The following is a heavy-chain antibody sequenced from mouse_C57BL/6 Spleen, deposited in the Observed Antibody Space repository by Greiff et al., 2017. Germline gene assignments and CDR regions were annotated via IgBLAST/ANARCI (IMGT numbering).Heavy chain of an antibody. J-gene: IGHJ1*03. Sequence: EVKLQESGPELVKPGASVKIPCKASGYTFTDYNMDWVKQSHGKSLEWIGDINPNNGGTIYNQKFKGKATLTVDKSSSTAYMELRSLTSEDTAVYYCARRDYGNWYFDVWGTGTTVTVSS. V-gene: IGHV1-18*01. CDR3: ARRDYGNWYFDV. CDR1: GYTFTDYN. D-gene: IGHD2-1*01. CDR2: INPNNGGT.